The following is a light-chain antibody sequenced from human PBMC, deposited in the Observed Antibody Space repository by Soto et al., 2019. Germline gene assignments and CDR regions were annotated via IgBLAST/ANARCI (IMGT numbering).Light chain of an antibody. J-gene: IGLJ3*02. Sequence: QAVLTQSPSASASLGASVKLTCTLSSGYSRYAIAWHQQHPEKGPRFLMKVNSDGSHIKGDGIPDRFSGSSSEAERYLTISSLQSEDEADYYCQTWGTGIQVFGGGTKLTVL. CDR3: QTWGTGIQV. CDR1: SGYSRYA. V-gene: IGLV4-69*01. CDR2: VNSDGSH.